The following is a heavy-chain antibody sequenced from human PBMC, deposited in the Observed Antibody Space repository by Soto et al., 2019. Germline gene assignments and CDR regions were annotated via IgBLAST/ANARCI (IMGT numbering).Heavy chain of an antibody. D-gene: IGHD2-15*01. V-gene: IGHV1-18*01. J-gene: IGHJ5*02. CDR2: ISAYNGNT. CDR1: GYTFTSYG. Sequence: QVQLVQSGAEVKKPGASVKVSCKASGYTFTSYGISWVRQAPGQGLEWMGWISAYNGNTNYAQKLKGRVTMTTDTSTRQAYMELRSLGSDDTAVYYCAGDGDIVVVVPNWFDPWGQGTLVTVSS. CDR3: AGDGDIVVVVPNWFDP.